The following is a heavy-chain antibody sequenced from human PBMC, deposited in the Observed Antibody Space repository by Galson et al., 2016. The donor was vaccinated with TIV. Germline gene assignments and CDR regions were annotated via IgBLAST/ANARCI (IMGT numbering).Heavy chain of an antibody. CDR3: VIFPGRSLLVDF. Sequence: QSGAEVKKPGESLKTSCKASGGTFRTYGMSWVRQAPGQGLQWMGGIVPIFATADHAQKFQGRVTITADESTTTAHMELSSLRSEDTAVYYCVIFPGRSLLVDFWGQGTLVIVSS. V-gene: IGHV1-69*01. CDR1: GGTFRTYG. J-gene: IGHJ4*02. D-gene: IGHD2/OR15-2a*01. CDR2: IVPIFATA.